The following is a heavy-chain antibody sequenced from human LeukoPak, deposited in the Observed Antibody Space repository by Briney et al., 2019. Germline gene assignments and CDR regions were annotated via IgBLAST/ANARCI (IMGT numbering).Heavy chain of an antibody. V-gene: IGHV1-24*01. CDR1: GYTLTELS. CDR3: ATPGMFGGTRKWELQSDAFDI. D-gene: IGHD1-26*01. CDR2: FDPEDGET. Sequence: ASVKVSCKVSGYTLTELSMHWVRQAPGKGLEWMGGFDPEDGETIYAQKFQGRVTMTEDTSTDTAYMELSSLRSEDTAVYYCATPGMFGGTRKWELQSDAFDIWGQGTMVTVSS. J-gene: IGHJ3*02.